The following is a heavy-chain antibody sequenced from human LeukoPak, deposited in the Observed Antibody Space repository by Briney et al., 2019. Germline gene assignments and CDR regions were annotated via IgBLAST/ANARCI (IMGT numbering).Heavy chain of an antibody. Sequence: ASVKVSCKASGGTFSSYAISWVRQAPGQGLEWMGGIIPIFGTANYAQKFQGRVTITADESTSTAYMELSSLRSEDTAVYYCARDLASGSSIFDYWGQGTLVTVSS. J-gene: IGHJ4*02. V-gene: IGHV1-69*13. CDR2: IIPIFGTA. D-gene: IGHD3-10*01. CDR3: ARDLASGSSIFDY. CDR1: GGTFSSYA.